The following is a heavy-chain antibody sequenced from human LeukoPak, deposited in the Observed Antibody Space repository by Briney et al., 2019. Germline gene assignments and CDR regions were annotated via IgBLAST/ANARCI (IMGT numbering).Heavy chain of an antibody. CDR3: AKDRYNTGAGSFDH. Sequence: TGGSLRLSCAVSGLTFSTYAMSWVRQAPGKGPEWVSYISGSGGDTYYADSVKGRFTISRDNSKNTLYLQINSLRAEDTAVYYCAKDRYNTGAGSFDHWGQGTLVTVSS. V-gene: IGHV3-23*01. D-gene: IGHD1-14*01. J-gene: IGHJ4*02. CDR1: GLTFSTYA. CDR2: ISGSGGDT.